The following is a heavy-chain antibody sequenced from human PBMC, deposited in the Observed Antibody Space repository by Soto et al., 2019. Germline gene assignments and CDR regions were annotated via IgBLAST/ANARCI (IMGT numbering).Heavy chain of an antibody. Sequence: SETLSLTCAVSGGSISSSNWWSWVRQPPGKGLEWGGAIYHSGSTNYNPSLKSRVTISVDKSKNQFSLKLSSVSAADTAVYYCARSLIAAAGRFYYYYYGMDVWGQGTTVTVSS. V-gene: IGHV4-4*02. CDR2: IYHSGST. CDR1: GGSISSSNW. D-gene: IGHD6-13*01. J-gene: IGHJ6*02. CDR3: ARSLIAAAGRFYYYYYGMDV.